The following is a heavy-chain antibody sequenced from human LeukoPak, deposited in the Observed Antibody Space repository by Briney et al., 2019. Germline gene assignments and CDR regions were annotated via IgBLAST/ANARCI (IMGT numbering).Heavy chain of an antibody. CDR2: ISYDGRNN. Sequence: GGSLILSCAASGFTFSSYAMHWVRQGPGKGLEWLAIISYDGRNNHYGDSVKGRFTISRDNSKNTLHLQMNSLRAEDTAVYYCAKLGFDSSGSHTLFDDWGQGTQVTVSS. D-gene: IGHD3-22*01. V-gene: IGHV3-30*18. CDR1: GFTFSSYA. J-gene: IGHJ4*02. CDR3: AKLGFDSSGSHTLFDD.